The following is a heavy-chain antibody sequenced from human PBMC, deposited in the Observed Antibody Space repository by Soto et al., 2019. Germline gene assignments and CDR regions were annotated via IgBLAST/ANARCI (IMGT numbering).Heavy chain of an antibody. CDR3: AKAGYGSDVLWWFGP. D-gene: IGHD5-12*01. CDR2: ISGRSDNT. Sequence: LRLSCAASGFTFSNYAMSWVRQAPGKGLEWVSVISGRSDNTYYTDSVKGRFTISRDNSKNTLYLQMNSLRAEDTAMYYCAKAGYGSDVLWWFGPWGQGTLVTVSS. CDR1: GFTFSNYA. J-gene: IGHJ5*02. V-gene: IGHV3-23*01.